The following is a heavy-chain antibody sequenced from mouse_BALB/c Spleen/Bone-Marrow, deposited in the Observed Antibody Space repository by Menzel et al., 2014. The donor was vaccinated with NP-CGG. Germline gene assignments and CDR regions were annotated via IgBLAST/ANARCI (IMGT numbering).Heavy chain of an antibody. CDR1: GYTFSSSW. Sequence: QVQLKESGAELMKPGASVKISCKATGYTFSSSWIEWVEQRPGHGLEWIGEILPGSGSTNYNEKFKGKATFTADTSSNTAYMQLSSLTSEDSAVYYCAREDGLWYFDVWGAGTTVTVSS. V-gene: IGHV1-9*01. CDR3: AREDGLWYFDV. J-gene: IGHJ1*01. CDR2: ILPGSGST. D-gene: IGHD1-1*01.